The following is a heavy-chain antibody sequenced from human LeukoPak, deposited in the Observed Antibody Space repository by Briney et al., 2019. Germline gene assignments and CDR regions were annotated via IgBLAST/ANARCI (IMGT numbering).Heavy chain of an antibody. J-gene: IGHJ4*02. CDR1: GGSFSGYY. CDR3: AREGVTTVTTARSGIDY. Sequence: SETLSLTCAVYGGSFSGYYWSWIRQPPGNGLEWIGEINHSGSTNYNPSLKSRVTISVDTSKNQFSLKLSSVTAADTAVYYCAREGVTTVTTARSGIDYWGQGTLVTVSS. D-gene: IGHD4-17*01. CDR2: INHSGST. V-gene: IGHV4-34*01.